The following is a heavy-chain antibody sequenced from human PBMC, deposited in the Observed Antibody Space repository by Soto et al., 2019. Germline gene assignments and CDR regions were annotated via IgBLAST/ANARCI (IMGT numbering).Heavy chain of an antibody. D-gene: IGHD1-1*01. CDR3: AKETIQVGGPNYFDY. CDR1: GFSLSRSG. V-gene: IGHV3-30*18. CDR2: VSHDGLAQ. J-gene: IGHJ4*02. Sequence: GSLGLSFEDSGFSLSRSGILWFRQVPGMGLEWVAVVSHDGLAQYYGDSVMGRFTISRDNSQNTLYLQMNILRTEDTAIYYCAKETIQVGGPNYFDYWGQGALVTVSS.